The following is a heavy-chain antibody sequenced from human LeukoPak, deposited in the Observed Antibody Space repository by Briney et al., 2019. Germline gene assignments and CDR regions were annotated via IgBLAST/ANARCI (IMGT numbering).Heavy chain of an antibody. J-gene: IGHJ4*02. V-gene: IGHV3-23*01. Sequence: GGSLRLSCAASGFTFSSYAVSWVRQAPGKGLEWVSAISGSGGSAYYADSVKGRFTISRDNSKNTLYLQMNSLRAEDTAVYYCAKDITGYRLFDYWGQGTLVTVSS. CDR2: ISGSGGSA. D-gene: IGHD5-18*01. CDR1: GFTFSSYA. CDR3: AKDITGYRLFDY.